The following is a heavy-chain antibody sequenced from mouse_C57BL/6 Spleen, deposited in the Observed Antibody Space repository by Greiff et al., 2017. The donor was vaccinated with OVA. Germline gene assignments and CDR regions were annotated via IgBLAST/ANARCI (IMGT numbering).Heavy chain of an antibody. V-gene: IGHV1-76*01. J-gene: IGHJ2*01. D-gene: IGHD2-5*01. Sequence: VQLQQSGAELVRPGASVKLSCKASGYTFTDYYINWVKQRPGQGLEWIARIYPGSGNTYYNEKFKGKATLTAEKSSSTAYMQLSSLTSEDSAVYFCARDSNLDYWGQGTTLTVSS. CDR1: GYTFTDYY. CDR3: ARDSNLDY. CDR2: IYPGSGNT.